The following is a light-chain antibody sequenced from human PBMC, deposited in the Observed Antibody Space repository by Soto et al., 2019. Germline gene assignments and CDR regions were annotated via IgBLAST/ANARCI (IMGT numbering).Light chain of an antibody. Sequence: QSVLTQPASVSGFPGQSITISCTGTNSDVGGYEYVAWYQQHPGKVPKLMISEVRNRPSGASNRFSGSKSGNTASLTISGLQAEDEADYYCSTYTTSRTLVFGSGTKVTVL. J-gene: IGLJ1*01. CDR3: STYTTSRTLV. CDR1: NSDVGGYEY. V-gene: IGLV2-14*01. CDR2: EVR.